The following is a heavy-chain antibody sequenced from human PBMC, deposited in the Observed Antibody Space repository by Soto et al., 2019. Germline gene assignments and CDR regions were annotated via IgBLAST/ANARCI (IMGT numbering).Heavy chain of an antibody. V-gene: IGHV5-51*01. CDR3: ARHSSWRPSVYPY. D-gene: IGHD6-6*01. CDR1: GYSFTSYT. J-gene: IGHJ4*02. CDR2: IYPSDSDT. Sequence: GESLKISCKGSGYSFTSYTIGWVRQMPGKGLEWMGIIYPSDSDTRYSPSFQGQVTISADKSISTAYLQWSSLKASDTAMYYCARHSSWRPSVYPYWGQGSLVTGSS.